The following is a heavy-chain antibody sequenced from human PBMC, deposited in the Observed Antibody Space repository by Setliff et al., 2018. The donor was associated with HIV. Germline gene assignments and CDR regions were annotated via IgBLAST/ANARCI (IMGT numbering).Heavy chain of an antibody. CDR3: ARVPRTGPLDY. J-gene: IGHJ4*02. V-gene: IGHV1-46*01. CDR2: INPSGGKT. CDR1: GYTFTNYY. Sequence: EASVKVSCKASGYTFTNYYIHWVRQAPGQGLEWMGLINPSGGKTSYAKKFQGRLTMTRDTSRSTAYMDLRSLRADDTALYYCARVPRTGPLDYWGQGTLVTVSS.